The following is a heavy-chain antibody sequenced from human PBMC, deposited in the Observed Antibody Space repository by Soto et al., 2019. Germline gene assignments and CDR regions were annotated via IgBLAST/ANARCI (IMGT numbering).Heavy chain of an antibody. CDR2: INHSGST. V-gene: IGHV4-34*01. D-gene: IGHD2-15*01. CDR1: GGSFSGYY. Sequence: PSETLSLTCAVYGGSFSGYYWSWIRQPPGKGLEWIGEINHSGSTNYNPSLKSRVTISVDTSKNQFSLKLSSVTAADTAVYYCARGIAVVVAATGAEYFQHWGQGTLVTVSS. J-gene: IGHJ1*01. CDR3: ARGIAVVVAATGAEYFQH.